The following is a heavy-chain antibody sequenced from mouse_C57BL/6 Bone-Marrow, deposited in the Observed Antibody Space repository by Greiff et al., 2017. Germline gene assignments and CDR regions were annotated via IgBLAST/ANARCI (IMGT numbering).Heavy chain of an antibody. CDR3: ARGGIYYYGSRPFAY. J-gene: IGHJ3*01. CDR2: IDPNSGGT. CDR1: GYTFTSYW. Sequence: VQLQESGAELARPGASVKLSCKASGYTFTSYWMHWVKQRPGRGLEWIGRIDPNSGGTKYNEKFKSKATLTVDKPSSTAYMQLSSLTSEDSAVYYCARGGIYYYGSRPFAYWGQGTLVTVSA. D-gene: IGHD1-1*01. V-gene: IGHV1-72*01.